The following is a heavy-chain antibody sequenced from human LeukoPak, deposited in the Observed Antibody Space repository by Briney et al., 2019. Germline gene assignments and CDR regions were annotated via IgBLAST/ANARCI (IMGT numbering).Heavy chain of an antibody. V-gene: IGHV3-23*01. J-gene: IGHJ5*02. CDR3: AKDLIPRLRITCYNA. CDR1: GITFSSYG. CDR2: ISSTGGTT. Sequence: GGSLRLSCAASGITFSSYGMSWVRQAPGKGLEWVSSISSTGGTTYYADSVKGRFTISRDNSKNTLYLQMNSLRAEDTAVYYCAKDLIPRLRITCYNAWGQGTLVTVSS. D-gene: IGHD3-16*01.